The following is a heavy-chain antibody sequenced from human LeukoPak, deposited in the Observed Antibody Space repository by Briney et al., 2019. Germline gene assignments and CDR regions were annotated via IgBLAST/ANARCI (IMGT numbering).Heavy chain of an antibody. V-gene: IGHV5-51*01. J-gene: IGHJ4*02. Sequence: GESLKISSKGSGYSFTSYWIAWVRQMPGKGLGWMGIIYPDDSDIRYSPSFQGQVTISADKSISTAYLQWSSLKASDTAMYYCARRSYGGKDFDQWGQGTLVTVSS. CDR3: ARRSYGGKDFDQ. D-gene: IGHD4-23*01. CDR1: GYSFTSYW. CDR2: IYPDDSDI.